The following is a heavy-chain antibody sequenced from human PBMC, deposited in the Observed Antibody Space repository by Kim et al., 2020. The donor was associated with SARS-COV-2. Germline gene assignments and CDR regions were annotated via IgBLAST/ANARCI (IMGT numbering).Heavy chain of an antibody. J-gene: IGHJ4*02. D-gene: IGHD4-17*01. CDR2: ISSSGVST. Sequence: GGSLRLSCAASGFIFSSYAMSWVRQAPGKGLEWVSVISSSGVSTYYADSVKGRFTISRDNSKNTLYLQMNSLRAEDTAVYYCAKTETLYGLADYWGQGTLVTVSS. V-gene: IGHV3-23*01. CDR3: AKTETLYGLADY. CDR1: GFIFSSYA.